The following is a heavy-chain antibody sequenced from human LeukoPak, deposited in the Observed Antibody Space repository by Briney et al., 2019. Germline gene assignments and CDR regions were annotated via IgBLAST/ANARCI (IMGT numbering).Heavy chain of an antibody. J-gene: IGHJ4*02. CDR3: ARVGDTSGYFYYFDY. CDR2: ISYGGGT. D-gene: IGHD3-22*01. CDR1: GGSISSSY. Sequence: PSETLSLTCAVSGGSISSSYWSWVRQPPGKGLEWVGYISYGGGTTYNPSLKRRVSMSIDTSKNQFSLRLSSVTAADTALYYCARVGDTSGYFYYFDYWGQGTLVTVSS. V-gene: IGHV4-59*08.